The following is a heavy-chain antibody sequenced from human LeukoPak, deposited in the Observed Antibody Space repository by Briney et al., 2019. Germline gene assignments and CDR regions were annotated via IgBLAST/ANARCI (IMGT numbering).Heavy chain of an antibody. V-gene: IGHV4-59*08. CDR2: IYCSGST. J-gene: IGHJ3*02. CDR3: ARMTTVTTYSAFDI. Sequence: SETLSLTCTVSGGSISSYYWSWIRQPPGKGLEWVGYIYCSGSTNYTPSLKSRVTISVDTSKNQFSLKLSSVTAADTAVYYCARMTTVTTYSAFDIWGQGTMVTVSS. CDR1: GGSISSYY. D-gene: IGHD4-11*01.